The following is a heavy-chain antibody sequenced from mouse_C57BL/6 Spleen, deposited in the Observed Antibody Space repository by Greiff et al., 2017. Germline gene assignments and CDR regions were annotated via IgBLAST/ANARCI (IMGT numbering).Heavy chain of an antibody. V-gene: IGHV1-76*01. D-gene: IGHD2-4*01. CDR3: ATYYDYDEAWFAY. CDR1: GYTFTDYY. CDR2: IYPGSGNT. Sequence: QVQLQQSGAELVRPGASVKLSCKASGYTFTDYYINWVKQRPGQGLEWIARIYPGSGNTYYNEKFKGKATLTAEKSSSTAYMQLSSLTSEDSAVYFCATYYDYDEAWFAYWGQGTLVTVSA. J-gene: IGHJ3*01.